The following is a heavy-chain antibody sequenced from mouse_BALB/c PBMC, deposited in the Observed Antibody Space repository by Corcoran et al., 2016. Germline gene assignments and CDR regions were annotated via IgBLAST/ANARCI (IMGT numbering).Heavy chain of an antibody. D-gene: IGHD1-1*02. V-gene: IGHV9-1*02. Sequence: QIQLVQSGPELKKAGETVKISCKASAYTFTNYGKNWLKQAPGKGLKWMGWINTYTGEPTYADDFKERFDFSLETSASTAYLQINNLKNEDMATDFCARSPFGGKFLDYWGQGTSLTVSS. CDR1: AYTFTNYG. CDR3: ARSPFGGKFLDY. J-gene: IGHJ2*02. CDR2: INTYTGEP.